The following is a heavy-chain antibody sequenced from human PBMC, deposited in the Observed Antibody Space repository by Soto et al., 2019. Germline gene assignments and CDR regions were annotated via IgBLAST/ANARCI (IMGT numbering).Heavy chain of an antibody. Sequence: EVQLLESGGGLVQPGGCLRLSCAASGCTFSSNAMSWVRQAPGKGLEWVSSISGNGGGRYYADSVKGRFSISRDNSKSTVYVQMDSLRAEDTAVYYCAKNGPVDGHFEAFDHWGQGTLVTVSS. D-gene: IGHD3-9*01. J-gene: IGHJ4*02. CDR1: GCTFSSNA. CDR3: AKNGPVDGHFEAFDH. CDR2: ISGNGGGR. V-gene: IGHV3-23*01.